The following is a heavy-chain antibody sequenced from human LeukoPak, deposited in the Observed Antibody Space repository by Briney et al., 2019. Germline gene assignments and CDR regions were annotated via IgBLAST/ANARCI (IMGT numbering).Heavy chain of an antibody. Sequence: PGGSLRLSCATSGFTFSRHWMSWVRQAPGKGPEWVANIKQDGSERYYVDSVKGRFTISRDNAKNSLYLQMHSLRAEDTAVYYCARDGGHSPDFDYWGQGILVTVSS. J-gene: IGHJ4*02. CDR3: ARDGGHSPDFDY. CDR1: GFTFSRHW. CDR2: IKQDGSER. V-gene: IGHV3-7*01. D-gene: IGHD1-26*01.